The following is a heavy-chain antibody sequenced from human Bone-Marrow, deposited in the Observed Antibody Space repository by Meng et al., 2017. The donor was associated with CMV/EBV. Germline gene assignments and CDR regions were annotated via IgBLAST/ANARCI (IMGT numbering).Heavy chain of an antibody. Sequence: GSLRLSCTVSGGSISSSSYYWGWIRQPPGKGLEWIGSMYYSGSTYYNPSLKSRVTISGDTSKNQFSLRLSSVTAADTAVYYCARDNDVGMPASPWGQGTLVTVSS. D-gene: IGHD1-1*01. J-gene: IGHJ5*02. V-gene: IGHV4-39*07. CDR1: GGSISSSSYY. CDR3: ARDNDVGMPASP. CDR2: MYYSGST.